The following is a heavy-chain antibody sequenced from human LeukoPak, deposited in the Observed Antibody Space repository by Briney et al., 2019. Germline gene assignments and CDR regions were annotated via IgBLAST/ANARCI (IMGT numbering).Heavy chain of an antibody. CDR2: INHSGST. J-gene: IGHJ4*02. V-gene: IGHV4-34*01. Sequence: PGRSLRLSCAASGFTFSSYWMSWIRQPPGKGLEWIGEINHSGSTNYNPSLKSRVTISVDTSKNQFSLKLSSVTAADTAVYYCARGGLGVVIRRHWGQGTLVTVSS. D-gene: IGHD3-3*01. CDR3: ARGGLGVVIRRH. CDR1: GFTFSSYW.